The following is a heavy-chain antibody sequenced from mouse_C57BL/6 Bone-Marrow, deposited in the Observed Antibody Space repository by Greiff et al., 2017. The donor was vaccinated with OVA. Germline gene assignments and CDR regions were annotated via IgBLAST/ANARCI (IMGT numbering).Heavy chain of an antibody. CDR1: GYTFTSYW. Sequence: QVQLQQPGAELVKPGASVKMSCKASGYTFTSYWITWVKQRPGQGLEWIGDIYPGSGSTNYNEKFKSKATLTVDTSSSTAYMQLSSLTSEDSAVYYCARLGYDYDDGTPSGYFDDWGQGTTLTVSS. D-gene: IGHD2-4*01. V-gene: IGHV1-55*01. CDR3: ARLGYDYDDGTPSGYFDD. CDR2: IYPGSGST. J-gene: IGHJ2*01.